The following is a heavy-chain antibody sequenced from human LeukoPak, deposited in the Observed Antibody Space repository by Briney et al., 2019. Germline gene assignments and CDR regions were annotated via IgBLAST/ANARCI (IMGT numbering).Heavy chain of an antibody. Sequence: GGSLCPARAASGFTFSDYYMSWIRQAPGKGLEWVSYISSSGSTIYYADSVKGRFTISRDNAKNSLYLQMNSLRAEDTAVYYCARDLHPLSSSWVNWFDPWGQGTQVTVSS. J-gene: IGHJ5*02. D-gene: IGHD6-13*01. CDR3: ARDLHPLSSSWVNWFDP. CDR1: GFTFSDYY. CDR2: ISSSGSTI. V-gene: IGHV3-11*01.